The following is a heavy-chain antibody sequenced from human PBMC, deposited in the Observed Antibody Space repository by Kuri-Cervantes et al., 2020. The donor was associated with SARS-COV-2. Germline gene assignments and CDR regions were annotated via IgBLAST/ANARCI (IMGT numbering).Heavy chain of an antibody. V-gene: IGHV3-48*01. D-gene: IGHD2-15*01. CDR1: GFTFSSYS. Sequence: GGSLRLSCAASGFTFSSYSMNWVRQAPGKGLEWVSYISSSSSTIYYADSVKGRFTISRDNSKNALYLQMNSLRAEDTAVYYCAKDSGGSSYWGQGTLVTVSS. CDR2: ISSSSSTI. CDR3: AKDSGGSSY. J-gene: IGHJ4*02.